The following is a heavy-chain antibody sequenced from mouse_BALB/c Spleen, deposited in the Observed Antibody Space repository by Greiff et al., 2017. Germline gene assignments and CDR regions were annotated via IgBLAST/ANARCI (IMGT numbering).Heavy chain of an antibody. CDR2: IRLKSNNYAT. Sequence: EVKVEESGGGLVQPGGSMKLSCVASGFTFSNYWMNWVRQSPEKGLEWVAEIRLKSNNYATHYAESVKGRFTISRDDSKSSVYLQMNNLRAEDTGIYYCTRGAYYRYDYAMDYWGQGTSVTVSS. CDR3: TRGAYYRYDYAMDY. CDR1: GFTFSNYW. J-gene: IGHJ4*01. V-gene: IGHV6-6*02. D-gene: IGHD2-14*01.